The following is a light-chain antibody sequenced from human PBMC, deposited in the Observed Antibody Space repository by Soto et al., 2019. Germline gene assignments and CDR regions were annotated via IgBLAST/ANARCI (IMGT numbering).Light chain of an antibody. CDR1: ESVSTSY. J-gene: IGKJ1*01. V-gene: IGKV3-20*01. CDR3: QQYGRSPWT. CDR2: AAS. Sequence: EIVLTQSPGTLSLSPGERATLSCRASESVSTSYFAWYQQKRGQAPRLLIYAASNRATGIPDRFTGTGSGTDFTLTINRLEPEDFGVYYCQQYGRSPWTLGQVTIVDI.